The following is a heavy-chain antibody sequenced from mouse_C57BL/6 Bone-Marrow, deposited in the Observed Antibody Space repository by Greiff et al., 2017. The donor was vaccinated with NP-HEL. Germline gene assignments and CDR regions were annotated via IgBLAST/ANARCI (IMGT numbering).Heavy chain of an antibody. J-gene: IGHJ2*01. CDR1: GYTFTSYW. CDR2: IDPYDSYT. V-gene: IGHV1-69*01. D-gene: IGHD1-1*01. Sequence: QVQLKQPGAELVMPGASVKLSCKASGYTFTSYWMHWVKQRPGQGLEWIGEIDPYDSYTNYNQKFKGKSTLTVDKSSSTAYMERSSLTSEDSAVYYCARRVASYYDYWGQGTTLTVSS. CDR3: ARRVASYYDY.